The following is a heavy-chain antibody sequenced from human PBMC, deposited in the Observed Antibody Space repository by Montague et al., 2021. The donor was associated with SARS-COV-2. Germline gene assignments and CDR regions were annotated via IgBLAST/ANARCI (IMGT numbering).Heavy chain of an antibody. D-gene: IGHD6-13*01. Sequence: CAISGDSVGVVTPARSSEEHTSSLHPHQQLVSCFRPEKYYDYAVSVKSRMTISPDTSKNQFSLQLSSVTPEDRAVYYCARDPRCSLSWSFDYWGQGTLVTVSS. CDR2: SCFRPEKYY. V-gene: IGHV6-1*01. CDR3: ARDPRCSLSWSFDY. J-gene: IGHJ4*02. CDR1: GDSVGVVTPA.